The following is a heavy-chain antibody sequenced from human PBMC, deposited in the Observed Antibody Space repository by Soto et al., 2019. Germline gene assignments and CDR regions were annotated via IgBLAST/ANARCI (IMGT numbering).Heavy chain of an antibody. Sequence: PGESLKISCKGSGYSFTDYWIGWVRQMPGKGLEWMGIIYPGDSDARYSPSFQGQVSISTDTSVNTAYPQWGSLKASDTAMYYCARQTTGWFGMDVWGQGTTVTVSS. CDR1: GYSFTDYW. V-gene: IGHV5-51*01. CDR2: IYPGDSDA. J-gene: IGHJ6*02. CDR3: ARQTTGWFGMDV. D-gene: IGHD6-19*01.